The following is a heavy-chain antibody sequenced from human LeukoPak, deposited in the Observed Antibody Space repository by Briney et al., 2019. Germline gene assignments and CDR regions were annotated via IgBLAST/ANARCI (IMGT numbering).Heavy chain of an antibody. Sequence: GGSLRLSCAASGFTFSSYGMHWVRQAPGKGLEWVAFIRYDGSNKYYADSVMGRFTISRDNSKNTLYVQMNSLRDEDTAVYYCAKLRTYYHDNSGYGKDSGAFDIWGQGTIVTVSS. CDR3: AKLRTYYHDNSGYGKDSGAFDI. CDR2: IRYDGSNK. CDR1: GFTFSSYG. D-gene: IGHD3-22*01. V-gene: IGHV3-30*02. J-gene: IGHJ3*02.